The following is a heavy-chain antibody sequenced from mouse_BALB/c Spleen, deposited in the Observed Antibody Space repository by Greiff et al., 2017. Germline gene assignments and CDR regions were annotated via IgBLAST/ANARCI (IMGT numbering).Heavy chain of an antibody. V-gene: IGHV1-55*01. J-gene: IGHJ4*01. CDR2: IYPGSGST. Sequence: QVQLQQPGAELVKPGTSVKLSCKASGYNFTSYWINWVKLRPGQGLEWIGDIYPGSGSTNYNEKFKSKATLTVDTSSSTAYMQLSSLASEDSALYYCARYYYGSSYFDYWGQGTSVTVSS. CDR3: ARYYYGSSYFDY. D-gene: IGHD1-1*01. CDR1: GYNFTSYW.